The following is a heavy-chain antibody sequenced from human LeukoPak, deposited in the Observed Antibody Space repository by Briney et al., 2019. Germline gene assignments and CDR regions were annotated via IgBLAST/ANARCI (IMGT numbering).Heavy chain of an antibody. D-gene: IGHD4-17*01. CDR1: GYTFTSYD. Sequence: ASVKVSCKASGYTFTSYDINWVRQATGQGLEWMGWMNPNSGNTGYAQKFQGRVTMTRNTSISTAYMELSSLRSEDTAVYYCARDKKRPTVTKYYYYYYMDVWGKGTTVTVSS. V-gene: IGHV1-8*01. CDR3: ARDKKRPTVTKYYYYYYMDV. J-gene: IGHJ6*03. CDR2: MNPNSGNT.